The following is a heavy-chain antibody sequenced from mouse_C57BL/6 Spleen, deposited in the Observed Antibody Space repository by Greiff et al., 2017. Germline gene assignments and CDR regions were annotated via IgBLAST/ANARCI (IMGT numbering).Heavy chain of an antibody. CDR3: ARDDYDEGYY. D-gene: IGHD2-4*01. Sequence: VMLVESGPELVKPGASVKLSCKASGYAFRSSWMNWVKQRPGKGLEWIGRIYPGDGDTNYKGKFKGKATLTADKSSSTAYMQLSSLTSEDSAVYSCARDDYDEGYYWGQGTTLTVSS. CDR2: IYPGDGDT. CDR1: GYAFRSSW. V-gene: IGHV1-82*01. J-gene: IGHJ2*01.